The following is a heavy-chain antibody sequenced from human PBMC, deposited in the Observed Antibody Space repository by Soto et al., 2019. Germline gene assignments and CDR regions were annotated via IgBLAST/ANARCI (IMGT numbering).Heavy chain of an antibody. Sequence: SETLSLTCTVSGGSISSSSYYWGWIRQPPGKGLEWIGSIYYSGSTYYNPSLKSRVTISVDTSKNQFSLKLSSVTAADTAVYYCARLGGSGSYYIPTPDYWGQGTLVTVSS. J-gene: IGHJ4*02. CDR2: IYYSGST. V-gene: IGHV4-39*01. CDR3: ARLGGSGSYYIPTPDY. D-gene: IGHD3-10*01. CDR1: GGSISSSSYY.